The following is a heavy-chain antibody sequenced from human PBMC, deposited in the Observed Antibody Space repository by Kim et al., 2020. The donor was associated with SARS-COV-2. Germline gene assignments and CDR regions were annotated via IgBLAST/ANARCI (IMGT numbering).Heavy chain of an antibody. CDR3: ARAQFDYYDSSGALDY. Sequence: ASVKVSCKASGYTFTGYYMHWVRQAPAQGLEWMGRINPNSGGTNYAQKFQGRVTMTRDTSISTAYMELSRLRSDDTVVYYCARAQFDYYDSSGALDYWGQGTLVTVSS. CDR2: INPNSGGT. CDR1: GYTFTGYY. J-gene: IGHJ4*02. V-gene: IGHV1-2*05. D-gene: IGHD3-22*01.